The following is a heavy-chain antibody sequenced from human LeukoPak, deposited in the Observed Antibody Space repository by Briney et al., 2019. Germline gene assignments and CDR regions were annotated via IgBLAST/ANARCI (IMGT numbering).Heavy chain of an antibody. V-gene: IGHV1-18*01. Sequence: ASVKVSCKASGYTFTSYGISWVRQAPGQGLEWMGWISAYNGNTNYAQKLQGRVTMTTDTSTSTAYMELRSLRSEDTAVYYCARHRRGYTYGFVRFDPWGQGTLVTVSS. CDR3: ARHRRGYTYGFVRFDP. CDR1: GYTFTSYG. D-gene: IGHD5-18*01. CDR2: ISAYNGNT. J-gene: IGHJ5*02.